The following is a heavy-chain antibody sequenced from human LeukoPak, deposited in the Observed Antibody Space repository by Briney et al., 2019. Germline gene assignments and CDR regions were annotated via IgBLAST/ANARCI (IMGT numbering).Heavy chain of an antibody. CDR1: GFTFSSYS. J-gene: IGHJ5*02. CDR2: ISSSSSTI. D-gene: IGHD1-26*01. CDR3: ASAFYSGSS. Sequence: GGSLRLSCAASGFTFSSYSMNWVRQAPGKGLEWVSYISSSSSTIYYADSVKGRFTISRDNAKNSLYLQMNSLRAEDTAVYYSASAFYSGSSWGQGTLVTVSS. V-gene: IGHV3-48*04.